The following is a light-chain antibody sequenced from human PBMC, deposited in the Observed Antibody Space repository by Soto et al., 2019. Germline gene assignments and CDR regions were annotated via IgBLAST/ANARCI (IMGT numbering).Light chain of an antibody. Sequence: AIPRTQSPSSLSASVGDRVTITCRASQGIRNDLGWYQQKPGKAPKRLIYGASSLQSGVASRFSGSGSGTDFTLTISSLQPEDFANYYCLQDYNYPRTFGQGTKVEI. CDR3: LQDYNYPRT. V-gene: IGKV1-6*01. J-gene: IGKJ1*01. CDR1: QGIRND. CDR2: GAS.